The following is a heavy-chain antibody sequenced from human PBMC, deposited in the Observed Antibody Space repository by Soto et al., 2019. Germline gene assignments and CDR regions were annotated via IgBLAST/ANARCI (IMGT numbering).Heavy chain of an antibody. Sequence: SKTLSLTCTVSGGSISSYYWSWIRQPPGKGLEWIGSIYHGGSTYYNPSLNSRVTLSIDMTNNHVSLILNSVTAADTAVYYCARVGPWGPYYYDSSPYTFENWFDPWGQGTLVTVSS. CDR1: GGSISSYY. D-gene: IGHD3-22*01. CDR2: IYHGGST. V-gene: IGHV4-59*08. J-gene: IGHJ5*02. CDR3: ARVGPWGPYYYDSSPYTFENWFDP.